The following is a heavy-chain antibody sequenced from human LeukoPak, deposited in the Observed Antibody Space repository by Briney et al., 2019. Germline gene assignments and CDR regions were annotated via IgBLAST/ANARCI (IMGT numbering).Heavy chain of an antibody. V-gene: IGHV3-30*03. CDR2: ISYDGSNK. Sequence: GRSLRLSCAASGFTFSSYGMHWVRQAPGKGLEWVAVISYDGSNKYYADSVKGRFTISRDNSKNTLYLQMNSLRAEDTAVYYCARPEGIAAAHDAFDIWGQGTMVTVSS. J-gene: IGHJ3*02. CDR1: GFTFSSYG. D-gene: IGHD6-13*01. CDR3: ARPEGIAAAHDAFDI.